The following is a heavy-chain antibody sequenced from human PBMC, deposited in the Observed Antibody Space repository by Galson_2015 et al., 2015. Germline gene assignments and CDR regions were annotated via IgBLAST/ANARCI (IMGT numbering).Heavy chain of an antibody. CDR1: GFTFSASA. CDR2: IRSKAKDYAT. V-gene: IGHV3-73*01. J-gene: IGHJ4*02. D-gene: IGHD4-17*01. Sequence: SLRLSCAASGFTFSASAMHWVRQASGKGLDWVGRIRSKAKDYATVYGESVRGRFSISRDDSKNMTYLQMNSLRTEDTAVYFCAAGDYPDFWGQGILVTASS. CDR3: AAGDYPDF.